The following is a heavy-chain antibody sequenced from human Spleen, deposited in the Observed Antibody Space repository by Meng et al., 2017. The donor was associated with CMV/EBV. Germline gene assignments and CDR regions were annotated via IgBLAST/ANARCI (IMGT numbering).Heavy chain of an antibody. J-gene: IGHJ4*02. V-gene: IGHV4-38-2*02. CDR3: ARGYCSGGSCVDY. Sequence: GSLRLSCTVSGYSISSGYYWGWIRQPPGKGLEWIGSIYYSGSTYYNPSLKSRVTISVDTSKNQFSLKLSSVTAADTAVYYCARGYCSGGSCVDYWGQGTLVTVSS. D-gene: IGHD2-15*01. CDR2: IYYSGST. CDR1: GYSISSGYY.